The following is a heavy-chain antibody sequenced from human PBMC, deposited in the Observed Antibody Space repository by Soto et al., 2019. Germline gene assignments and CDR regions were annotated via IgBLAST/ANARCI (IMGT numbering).Heavy chain of an antibody. J-gene: IGHJ4*02. CDR1: GFTFSDYY. CDR2: ISRRDVYT. V-gene: IGHV3-11*06. CDR3: ARASVAASVLYFEY. D-gene: IGHD2-15*01. Sequence: QVQLVESGGGLVKPGGSLRLSCAASGFTFSDYYMTWIRQTPGKGLEWVAHISRRDVYTGYADSVKGRFTISRDDAKNSLFPEMNSPRAEVMGVYYCARASVAASVLYFEYWGQGNLVTVSS.